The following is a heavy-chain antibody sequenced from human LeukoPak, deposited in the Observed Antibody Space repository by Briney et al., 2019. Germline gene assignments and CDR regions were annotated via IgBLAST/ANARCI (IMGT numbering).Heavy chain of an antibody. D-gene: IGHD3-22*01. J-gene: IGHJ4*02. CDR3: ARNYYDDRGYYRN. V-gene: IGHV3-53*01. Sequence: GGSLRLSCAASGFTVSSNYMSWVRQAPGKGLEWVSVIYSGGSTYYADSVKGRFTISRDNSKNTLYLQMNSLRAEDTAVYYCARNYYDDRGYYRNWGQGTLVTVSS. CDR2: IYSGGST. CDR1: GFTVSSNY.